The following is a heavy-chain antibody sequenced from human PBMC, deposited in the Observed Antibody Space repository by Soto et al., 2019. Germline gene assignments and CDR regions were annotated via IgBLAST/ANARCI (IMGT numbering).Heavy chain of an antibody. CDR1: GFSRGGGWYC. J-gene: IGHJ6*02. CDR3: ASSAGHPGDLFYYNGMDG. D-gene: IGHD3-10*01. V-gene: IGHV4-30-2*01. CDR2: IYHSGSI. Sequence: TLSLTSGCSGFSRGGGWYCLRWLRPPPGKGLEWIGYIYHSGSIYYNPSLKSRVSMSVDTSKNQFSLNLSSVTAADTAVYYCASSAGHPGDLFYYNGMDGWGQGNTVTFS.